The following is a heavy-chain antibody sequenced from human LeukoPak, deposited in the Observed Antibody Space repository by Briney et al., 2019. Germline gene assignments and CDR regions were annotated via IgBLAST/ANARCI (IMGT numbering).Heavy chain of an antibody. V-gene: IGHV3-48*01. Sequence: GGSLRLSCAASGFTFSSYSMNWVRQAPGKGLEWVSYISSASNTIYYADSVKGRFTISRDNAKNSLYLQMNSLRAEDTAVYYCARILTGVADYWGQGTLVTVSS. J-gene: IGHJ4*02. CDR1: GFTFSSYS. D-gene: IGHD3-9*01. CDR3: ARILTGVADY. CDR2: ISSASNTI.